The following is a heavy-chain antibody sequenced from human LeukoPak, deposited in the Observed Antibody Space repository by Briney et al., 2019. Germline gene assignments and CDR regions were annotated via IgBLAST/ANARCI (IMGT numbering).Heavy chain of an antibody. D-gene: IGHD3-22*01. CDR3: ARGYHDSSGYYHLPYYYYYGMDV. CDR1: GGSFSGYY. V-gene: IGHV4-34*01. Sequence: SETLSLTCAVYGGSFSGYYWSWIRQPPGKGLEWIGGINHSGSTNYNPSLKSRVTISVDTSKNQFSLKLSSVTAADTAVYYCARGYHDSSGYYHLPYYYYYGMDVWGQGTTVTVSS. CDR2: INHSGST. J-gene: IGHJ6*02.